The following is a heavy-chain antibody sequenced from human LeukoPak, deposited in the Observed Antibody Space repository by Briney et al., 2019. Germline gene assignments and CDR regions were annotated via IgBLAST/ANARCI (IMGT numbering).Heavy chain of an antibody. J-gene: IGHJ3*02. CDR2: ISASGTIT. Sequence: SYISASGTITHYADSVEGRFTISRDNAKNSLYLQMNSLRAEDTAVYYCARVSWAFDIWGQGTMVTVSS. CDR3: ARVSWAFDI. D-gene: IGHD3-10*01. V-gene: IGHV3-11*04.